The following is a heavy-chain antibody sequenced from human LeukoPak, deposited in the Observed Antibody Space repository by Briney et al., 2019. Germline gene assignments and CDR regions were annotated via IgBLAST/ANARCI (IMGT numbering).Heavy chain of an antibody. V-gene: IGHV1-69*01. CDR2: IIPIFGTA. CDR1: GGTFSSYA. D-gene: IGHD6-19*01. J-gene: IGHJ4*02. CDR3: ARGVAVAGVRFDY. Sequence: ASVKVSCKASGGTFSSYAISWVRQAPGQGLEWMGGIIPIFGTANYAQKFQGRVTITADETTSTAYMELSSLRSEDTAVYYCARGVAVAGVRFDYWGQGTLVTVSS.